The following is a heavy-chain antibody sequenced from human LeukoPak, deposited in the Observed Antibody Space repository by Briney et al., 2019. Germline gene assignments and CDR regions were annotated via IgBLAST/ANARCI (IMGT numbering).Heavy chain of an antibody. D-gene: IGHD3-10*01. CDR2: ISWDGGST. CDR1: GFTFDDYT. J-gene: IGHJ4*02. CDR3: AKGLNYYGSGSFFF. V-gene: IGHV3-43*01. Sequence: PGGSLRLSCAASGFTFDDYTMHWVRQAPGKGLEWVSLISWDGGSTYYADSVKGRFTISRDNSKNSLYLQMNSLRTEDTALYYCAKGLNYYGSGSFFFWGQGTLVTVSS.